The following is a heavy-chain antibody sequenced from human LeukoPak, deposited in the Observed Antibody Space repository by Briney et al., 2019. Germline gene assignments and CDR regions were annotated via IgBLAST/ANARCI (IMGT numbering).Heavy chain of an antibody. J-gene: IGHJ4*02. D-gene: IGHD5-18*01. CDR2: IKEDGSEK. CDR1: GFTFSSYW. V-gene: IGHV3-7*04. Sequence: GGSLRLSCAASGFTFSSYWMSWVRQPPGKGLEWVANIKEDGSEKYYVDSVKGRFTISRVNAKNSLYLQMNSLRAEDTAVYYCARDRRNNYGYYFDYWGQGTLVTVSS. CDR3: ARDRRNNYGYYFDY.